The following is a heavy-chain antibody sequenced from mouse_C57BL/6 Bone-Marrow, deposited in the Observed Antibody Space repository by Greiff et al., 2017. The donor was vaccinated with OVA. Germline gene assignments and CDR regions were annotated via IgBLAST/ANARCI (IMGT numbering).Heavy chain of an antibody. CDR1: GYTFTSYG. J-gene: IGHJ1*03. Sequence: QVQLQQSGAELARPGASVKLSCKASGYTFTSYGISWVKQRTGQGLEWIGEIYPRSGNTYYNEKFKGKATLTADKSSSTAYMELRSLTSEDSAVYFCAALGITTVVGRYFDVWGTGTTVTVSS. CDR3: AALGITTVVGRYFDV. CDR2: IYPRSGNT. D-gene: IGHD1-1*01. V-gene: IGHV1-81*01.